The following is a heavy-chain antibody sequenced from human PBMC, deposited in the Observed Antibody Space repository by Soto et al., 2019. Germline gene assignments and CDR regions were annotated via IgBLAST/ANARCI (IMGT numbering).Heavy chain of an antibody. J-gene: IGHJ4*02. CDR2: RYSSGNS. V-gene: IGHV4-59*02. CDR3: AGGPSGYSYNYGADY. CDR1: GASVSVYY. Sequence: QVQLQESGPGLVKPSETLSLTCSVSGASVSVYYCSWFRQAPGKRLEWIGNRYSSGNSNYNPSLRSRVSISIDTSKDQFSLTLRSVTAADTAVYFCAGGPSGYSYNYGADYWGQGTLVTVSA. D-gene: IGHD5-18*01.